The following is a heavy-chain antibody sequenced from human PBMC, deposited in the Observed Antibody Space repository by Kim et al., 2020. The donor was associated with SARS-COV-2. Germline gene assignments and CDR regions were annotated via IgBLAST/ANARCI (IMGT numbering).Heavy chain of an antibody. Sequence: ASVKVSCKASGYRFPSYGISWVRQAPGQGLEWMGWISVYNADTIYAQKFQGRVTMTTDISTSTAYMEVRSLKSDDTAVYYCARDGSFGLGYYHYGLDVWGQGTTVTV. CDR1: GYRFPSYG. D-gene: IGHD3-10*01. J-gene: IGHJ6*02. CDR2: ISVYNADT. CDR3: ARDGSFGLGYYHYGLDV. V-gene: IGHV1-18*04.